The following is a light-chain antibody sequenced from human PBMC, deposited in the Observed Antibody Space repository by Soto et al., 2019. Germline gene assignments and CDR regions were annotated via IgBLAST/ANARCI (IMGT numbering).Light chain of an antibody. CDR3: QNYYRDPVT. CDR1: QGINDR. V-gene: IGKV1-27*01. Sequence: DIQMTQSPSSLSASVGDRVTIACRASQGINDRLAWYQQKPGQAPYLLLFAASTLRSGVPSRFSGSGSGSDFPRTISSLQPEDVATYYCQNYYRDPVTFGGGTKVDIK. CDR2: AAS. J-gene: IGKJ4*01.